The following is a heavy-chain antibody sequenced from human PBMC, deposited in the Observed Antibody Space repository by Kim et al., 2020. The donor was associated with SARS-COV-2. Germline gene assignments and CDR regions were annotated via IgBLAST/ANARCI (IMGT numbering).Heavy chain of an antibody. D-gene: IGHD2-2*01. CDR1: GFTFSSYA. CDR2: ISGSGGST. V-gene: IGHV3-23*01. Sequence: GGSLRLSCAASGFTFSSYAMSWVRQAPGKGLEWVSAISGSGGSTYYADSVKGRFTISRDNSKNTLYLQMNSLRAEDTAVYYCAKDKIGPCSSTSCDVRFDYWGQGTLVTVSS. CDR3: AKDKIGPCSSTSCDVRFDY. J-gene: IGHJ4*02.